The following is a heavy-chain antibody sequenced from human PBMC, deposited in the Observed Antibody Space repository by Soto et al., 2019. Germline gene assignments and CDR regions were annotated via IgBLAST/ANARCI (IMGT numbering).Heavy chain of an antibody. CDR2: ISNDAGRT. V-gene: IGHV3-23*01. Sequence: WSLRLSCAASGFTFSDHGMTWVRQAPGKGLEWVSSISNDAGRTFYADSVRGRFTVSRDSSNNTLYLQMNSLRAEDTAVYFCARPPLYSSGGYFDTWGQGTLVTVSS. CDR1: GFTFSDHG. CDR3: ARPPLYSSGGYFDT. J-gene: IGHJ4*02. D-gene: IGHD6-19*01.